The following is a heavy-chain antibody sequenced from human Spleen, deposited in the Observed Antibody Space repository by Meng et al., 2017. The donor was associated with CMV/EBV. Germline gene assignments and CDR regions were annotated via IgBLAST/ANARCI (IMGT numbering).Heavy chain of an antibody. CDR1: GYTCTDYN. CDR2: INPKSGGP. D-gene: IGHD2-8*01. V-gene: IGHV1-2*02. Sequence: KASGYTCTDYNIYWVRQAPGQGPEWMGWINPKSGGPIYAQKFQGRVTMTADTSITTGYMELNRLGSDDTAIYYCARRYCTRGSCYPDYWGQGALVTVSS. CDR3: ARRYCTRGSCYPDY. J-gene: IGHJ4*02.